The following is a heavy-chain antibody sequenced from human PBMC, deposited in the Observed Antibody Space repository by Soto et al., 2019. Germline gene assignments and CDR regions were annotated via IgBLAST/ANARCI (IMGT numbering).Heavy chain of an antibody. CDR2: ISYDGSNK. J-gene: IGHJ4*02. CDR3: SSGGTVTTTVFDY. V-gene: IGHV3-30*14. D-gene: IGHD4-4*01. Sequence: QVQLVESGGGVVQPGWSLRLSCAASGLAFSNYAMHWVRQAPGKGLEWVAVISYDGSNKYYADSVKGRFTVSRDNSKNTLYLQMNSLRAEDTAVYYGSSGGTVTTTVFDYWGQGTLVTVSS. CDR1: GLAFSNYA.